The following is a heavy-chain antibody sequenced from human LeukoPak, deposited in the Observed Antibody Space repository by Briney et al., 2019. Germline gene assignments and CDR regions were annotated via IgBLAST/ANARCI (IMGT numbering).Heavy chain of an antibody. V-gene: IGHV1-69*13. CDR1: GGTFSNST. D-gene: IGHD4-17*01. CDR2: IIPMSETT. Sequence: GASVKVSCKTSGGTFSNSTINWVRQAPGQGLEWMGGIIPMSETTNYAQKFQGRVTMTADQPTTTVYLELSSLRSEDTAVYYCAREFRPFTGDYGPFDHWGQGTLVTVSS. J-gene: IGHJ4*02. CDR3: AREFRPFTGDYGPFDH.